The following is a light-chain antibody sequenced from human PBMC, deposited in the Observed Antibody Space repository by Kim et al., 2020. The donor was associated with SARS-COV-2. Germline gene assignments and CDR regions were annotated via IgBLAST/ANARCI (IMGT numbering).Light chain of an antibody. CDR2: GAS. Sequence: EIVLTQSPGTLSLSPGERATLSCRASQSVSTTKIVWYQQKPSQAPRLLIYGASNRATGIPDRFSGSGSGTDFTLTISRLEPEDFAVYYCQLYGSSPPITFRQGTRLEIK. V-gene: IGKV3-20*01. J-gene: IGKJ5*01. CDR3: QLYGSSPPIT. CDR1: QSVSTTK.